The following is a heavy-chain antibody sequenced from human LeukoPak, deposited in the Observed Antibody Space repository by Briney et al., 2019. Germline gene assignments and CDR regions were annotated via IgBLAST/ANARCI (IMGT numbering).Heavy chain of an antibody. CDR3: ARGRDYYDSSGYLDAFDI. V-gene: IGHV4-61*01. CDR2: IYYSGST. J-gene: IGHJ3*02. Sequence: SETLSLTCTVSGGSISSSSYYWSWIRQPPGKGLEWIGYIYYSGSTKYNPSLKSRVTISVDTSKNQFSLKLSSVTAADTAVYYCARGRDYYDSSGYLDAFDIWGQGTMVTVSS. CDR1: GGSISSSSYY. D-gene: IGHD3-22*01.